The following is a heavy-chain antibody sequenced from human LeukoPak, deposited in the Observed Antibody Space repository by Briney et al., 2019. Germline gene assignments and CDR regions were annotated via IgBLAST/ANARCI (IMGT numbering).Heavy chain of an antibody. J-gene: IGHJ4*02. Sequence: PGGSLRLSCAASGLTFSTYWMNWVRQAPGKGLEWVANIKEDGSEKYYVDSVKSRFTISRDNAKNSVYLQMNSLRAEDTAIYYCARNARGPGDYWGQGTVVTVSS. D-gene: IGHD2-2*01. CDR3: ARNARGPGDY. CDR2: IKEDGSEK. V-gene: IGHV3-7*01. CDR1: GLTFSTYW.